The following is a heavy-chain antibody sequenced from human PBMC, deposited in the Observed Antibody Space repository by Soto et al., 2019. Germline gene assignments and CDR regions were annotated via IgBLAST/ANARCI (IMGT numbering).Heavy chain of an antibody. CDR3: ARDPWAADY. CDR1: GFTVSTKY. V-gene: IGHV3-66*01. Sequence: EVQLVESGGGLVQPGGSLRLSCAASGFTVSTKYMSWVRQAPGKGLEWVSVIYSSGSTFYADSVRGRFTISRDNSKNTVNLQMSSLRAEDTAVYYCARDPWAADYWGQGTLVTVSS. CDR2: IYSSGST. J-gene: IGHJ4*02. D-gene: IGHD3-16*01.